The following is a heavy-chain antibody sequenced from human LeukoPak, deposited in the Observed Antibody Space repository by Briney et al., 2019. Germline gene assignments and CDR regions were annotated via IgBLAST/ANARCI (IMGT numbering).Heavy chain of an antibody. D-gene: IGHD3-16*01. CDR1: GFTVSSNY. CDR2: IYSGGST. J-gene: IGHJ4*02. Sequence: GGSLRLSCAASGFTVSSNYMSWVRQAPGKGLEWVSVIYSGGSTYYADSVKGRFTISRDNSKNTLYLQMNSLRAEDAAVYYCAREATGGSYDYWGQGTLVTVSS. CDR3: AREATGGSYDY. V-gene: IGHV3-66*02.